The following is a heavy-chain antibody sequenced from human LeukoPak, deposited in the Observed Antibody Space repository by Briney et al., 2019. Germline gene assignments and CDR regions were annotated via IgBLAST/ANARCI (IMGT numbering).Heavy chain of an antibody. J-gene: IGHJ4*02. CDR3: AREITLYFWSGYLDY. CDR1: GGSISSYY. Sequence: SETLSLTCTVSGGSISSYYWSWIRQPAGKGLEWIGRIYTSGSTNYNPSLKGRVTMSVDTSKNQFSLKLSSVTAADTAVYYCAREITLYFWSGYLDYWGQGTLVTVSS. D-gene: IGHD3-3*01. V-gene: IGHV4-4*07. CDR2: IYTSGST.